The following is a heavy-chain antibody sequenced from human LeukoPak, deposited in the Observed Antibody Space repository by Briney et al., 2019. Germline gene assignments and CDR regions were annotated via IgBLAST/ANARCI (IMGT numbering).Heavy chain of an antibody. V-gene: IGHV3-48*01. CDR1: GFTFSSYS. CDR2: VSSSSSTI. J-gene: IGHJ6*03. D-gene: IGHD2-2*01. Sequence: PGGSLRLSCAASGFTFSSYSMNWVRQAPGKGLEWVSYVSSSSSTIYYADSVKGRFTISRDNAKNSLYLQMNSLRAEDTAVYYCARKALGSTYYYMDVWGKGTTVTVSS. CDR3: ARKALGSTYYYMDV.